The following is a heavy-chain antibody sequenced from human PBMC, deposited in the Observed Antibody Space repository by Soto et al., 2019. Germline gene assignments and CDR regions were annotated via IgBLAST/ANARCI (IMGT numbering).Heavy chain of an antibody. J-gene: IGHJ2*01. Sequence: GGSLRLSCAASGFTFSNAWMSWVRQAPGKGLEWVGRIKSKTDGGTTDYASPGKGRFTISRDDSKNTLYLQMNSRKTEDTAVYYFSSTTTVVTRNYWYFDIWGRGTLVTVSS. V-gene: IGHV3-15*01. CDR1: GFTFSNAW. CDR3: SSTTTVVTRNYWYFDI. D-gene: IGHD4-17*01. CDR2: IKSKTDGGTT.